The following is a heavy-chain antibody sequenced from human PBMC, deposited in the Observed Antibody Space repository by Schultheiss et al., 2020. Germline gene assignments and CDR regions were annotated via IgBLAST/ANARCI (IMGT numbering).Heavy chain of an antibody. CDR1: GFTFSRYG. V-gene: IGHV3-33*01. J-gene: IGHJ4*02. CDR3: ARDKVAGKGLDY. CDR2: IWYDGNKK. Sequence: GGSLRLSCAASGFTFSRYGMHWVRQAPGKGLEWVAVIWYDGNKKYYADSVRGRFTISRDNSKNTLYLQMNSLRAEDTAVYYCARDKVAGKGLDYWGQGTLVTVSS. D-gene: IGHD6-19*01.